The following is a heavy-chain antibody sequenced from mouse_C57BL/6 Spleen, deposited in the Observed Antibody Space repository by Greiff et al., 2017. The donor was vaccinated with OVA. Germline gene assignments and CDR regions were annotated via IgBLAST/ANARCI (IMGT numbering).Heavy chain of an antibody. V-gene: IGHV1-5*01. CDR3: TRGIYYGPFDAMDY. CDR2: IYPGNSDT. D-gene: IGHD1-1*01. Sequence: VQLQPSWTVLARPGASVKMSCKTSGYTFTSYWMPWVKQRPGQGLEWIGAIYPGNSDTSYNQKFKGKAKLTAVTSASTAYMELSSLTNEDSAVYDCTRGIYYGPFDAMDYWGQGTSVTVSS. CDR1: GYTFTSYW. J-gene: IGHJ4*01.